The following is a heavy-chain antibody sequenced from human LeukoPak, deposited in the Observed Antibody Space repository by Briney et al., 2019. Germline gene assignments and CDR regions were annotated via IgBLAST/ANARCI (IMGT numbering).Heavy chain of an antibody. D-gene: IGHD3-10*01. CDR1: GGSISSYY. CDR2: IYYSGST. V-gene: IGHV4-59*08. CDR3: ARLGITMVRGVILPDAFDI. Sequence: SETLSLTCAVSGGSISSYYWSWIRQPPGKGLEWIGYIYYSGSTNYNPSLKSRVTISVDTSKNQFSLKLSSVTAADTAVYYCARLGITMVRGVILPDAFDIWGQGTMVTVSS. J-gene: IGHJ3*02.